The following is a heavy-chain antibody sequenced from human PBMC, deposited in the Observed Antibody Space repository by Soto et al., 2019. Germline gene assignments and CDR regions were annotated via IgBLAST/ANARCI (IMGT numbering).Heavy chain of an antibody. CDR2: IYTSGST. V-gene: IGHV4-4*07. Sequence: NPSETLSLTCTVSGGSTSSYYWSWIRQPAGKGLEWIGRIYTSGSTNYNPSLKSRVTMSVDTSKNQFSLKLSSVTAADTAVYYCARDSVYYYDSSGYYYGRDWFDPWGQGTLVTVSS. D-gene: IGHD3-22*01. CDR1: GGSTSSYY. J-gene: IGHJ5*02. CDR3: ARDSVYYYDSSGYYYGRDWFDP.